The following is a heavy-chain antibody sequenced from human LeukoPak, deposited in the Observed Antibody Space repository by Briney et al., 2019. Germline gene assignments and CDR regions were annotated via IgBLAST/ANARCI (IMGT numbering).Heavy chain of an antibody. CDR2: IRSSSSVI. D-gene: IGHD3-10*01. V-gene: IGHV3-48*04. J-gene: IGHJ4*02. CDR1: GFTFSSYT. Sequence: GGSLRLSCAASGFTFSSYTMNWVRQAPGKGLEWVSYIRSSSSVIYYADSVRGRFTISRDNAKNSLSLQMNSLRAEDTAVYYCASVRGIYGSGTYRDYWGQGTLVTVSS. CDR3: ASVRGIYGSGTYRDY.